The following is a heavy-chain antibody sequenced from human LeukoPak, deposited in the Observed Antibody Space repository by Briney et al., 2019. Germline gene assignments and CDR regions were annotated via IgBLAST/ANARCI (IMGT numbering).Heavy chain of an antibody. CDR1: GYTFTGYY. CDR3: ARGGGLAAAGTRFDY. J-gene: IGHJ4*02. CDR2: IDPNGGGT. D-gene: IGHD6-13*01. V-gene: IGHV1-2*02. Sequence: ASVKVSCKASGYTFTGYYMHWVRQAPGQGLEWMGWIDPNGGGTKYAQKFQGGVTMARDTSISTGYMQLSRLTSDDTAVYYCARGGGLAAAGTRFDYWGQGTLATVSS.